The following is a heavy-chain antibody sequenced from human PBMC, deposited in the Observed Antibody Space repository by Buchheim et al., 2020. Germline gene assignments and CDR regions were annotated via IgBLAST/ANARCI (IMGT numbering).Heavy chain of an antibody. CDR3: ARGIVVVVAATLGRYYYYGMDV. CDR1: GGTFSSYA. V-gene: IGHV1-69*06. J-gene: IGHJ6*02. Sequence: QVQLVQSGAEVKKPGSSVKVSCKASGGTFSSYAISWVRQAPGQGLEWMGGIIPIFGTANYAQKFQGRVTITADKSTSTAYMELSSLRSEDTAVYYCARGIVVVVAATLGRYYYYGMDVWGQGTT. D-gene: IGHD2-15*01. CDR2: IIPIFGTA.